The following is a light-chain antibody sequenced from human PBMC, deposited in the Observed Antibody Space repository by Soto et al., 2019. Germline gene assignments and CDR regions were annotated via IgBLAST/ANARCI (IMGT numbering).Light chain of an antibody. V-gene: IGLV2-14*01. J-gene: IGLJ3*02. CDR3: SSFTRSSTQV. CDR1: TSDVGAYNY. Sequence: QSALTQPASVSGSPGQSITISCTGTTSDVGAYNYVSWYQQHPGTAPNLMIYEVSNRPSGVSNRFSGSKSGNTASLTISGLQAEDGADYYCSSFTRSSTQVFGGGTKLTVL. CDR2: EVS.